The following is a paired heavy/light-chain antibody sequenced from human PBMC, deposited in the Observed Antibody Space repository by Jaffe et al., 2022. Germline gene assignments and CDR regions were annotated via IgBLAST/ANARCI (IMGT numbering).Heavy chain of an antibody. V-gene: IGHV3-43D*04. Sequence: EVQLVESGGVVVQPGGSLRLSCAASGFTFDDYAMHWVRQAPGKGLEWVSLISWDGGSTYYADSVKGRFTISRDNSKNSLYLQMNSLRAEDTALYYCAKDYSRDGYNFAAFDIWGQGTMVTVSS. CDR1: GFTFDDYA. CDR3: AKDYSRDGYNFAAFDI. J-gene: IGHJ3*02. CDR2: ISWDGGST. D-gene: IGHD5-12*01.
Light chain of an antibody. CDR1: QDISNY. V-gene: IGKV1-33*01. Sequence: DIQMTQSPSSLSASVGDRVTITCQASQDISNYLNWYQQKPGKAPKLLIYDASNLETGVPSRFSGSGSGTDFTFTISSLQPEDIATYYCQQYDNLPPTFGQGTKLEIK. CDR2: DAS. CDR3: QQYDNLPPT. J-gene: IGKJ2*01.